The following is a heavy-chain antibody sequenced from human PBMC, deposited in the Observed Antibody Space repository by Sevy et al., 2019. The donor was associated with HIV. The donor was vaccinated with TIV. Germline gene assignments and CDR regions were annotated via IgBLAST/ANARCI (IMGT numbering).Heavy chain of an antibody. Sequence: SETLSLTCIVSGGSISSSSYYWGWIRQPPGKGLEWIGSIYYSGNTYYNPSLKSRVTISVDTSKKQFSLKLSSVTAADTAVYYCATRLGYCSGSSCYPPEYFHHWGLRTLVTVSS. J-gene: IGHJ1*01. CDR2: IYYSGNT. V-gene: IGHV4-39*01. CDR1: GGSISSSSYY. CDR3: ATRLGYCSGSSCYPPEYFHH. D-gene: IGHD2-15*01.